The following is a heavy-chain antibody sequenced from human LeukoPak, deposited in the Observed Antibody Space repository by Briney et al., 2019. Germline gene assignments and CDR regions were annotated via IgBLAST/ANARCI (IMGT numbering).Heavy chain of an antibody. Sequence: GRSLRLSCAASGFTFDDYAMHWVRQAPGKGLEWVSGISWNSGSIGYADSVKGRFTISRDNAKNSLYLQMNSLRAEDTALYYCAKDLSPGLLWFGEFIYYYYGMDVWGQGTTVTVSS. V-gene: IGHV3-9*01. CDR3: AKDLSPGLLWFGEFIYYYYGMDV. CDR2: ISWNSGSI. D-gene: IGHD3-10*01. J-gene: IGHJ6*02. CDR1: GFTFDDYA.